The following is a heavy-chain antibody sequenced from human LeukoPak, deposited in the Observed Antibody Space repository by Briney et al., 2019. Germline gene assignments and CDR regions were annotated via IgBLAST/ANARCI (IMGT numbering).Heavy chain of an antibody. CDR2: IYYSGST. V-gene: IGHV4-59*08. CDR3: ARQGYSAYEILDY. CDR1: GGSSSSDY. D-gene: IGHD5-12*01. Sequence: SSVTLSCTCTVSGGSSSSDYWSWIRQPPWKGLEWIGYIYYSGSTNYGPSLKSRVRISVDTSNNKFSLQLKPVSAADPAVYYCARQGYSAYEILDYWGQGTMVSVSS. J-gene: IGHJ4*02.